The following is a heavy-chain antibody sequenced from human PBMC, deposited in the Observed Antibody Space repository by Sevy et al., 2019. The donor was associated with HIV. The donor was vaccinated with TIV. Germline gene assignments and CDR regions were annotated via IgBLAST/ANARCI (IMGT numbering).Heavy chain of an antibody. D-gene: IGHD6-19*01. V-gene: IGHV3-43*01. J-gene: IGHJ4*02. Sequence: GGSLRLSCAASGFTFDDYTMHWVRQAPGKGLEWVSLISWDGGSTYYADSVKGRFTISRDNSKNSLYLQMNSLRTEDTALYYCAKDGLGIAVAGTRAYYFGYWGQGTLVTVSS. CDR3: AKDGLGIAVAGTRAYYFGY. CDR2: ISWDGGST. CDR1: GFTFDDYT.